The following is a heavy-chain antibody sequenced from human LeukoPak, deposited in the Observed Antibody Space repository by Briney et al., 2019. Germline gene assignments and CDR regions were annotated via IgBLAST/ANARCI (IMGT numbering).Heavy chain of an antibody. CDR2: IKSKSDGGTI. V-gene: IGHV3-15*01. CDR3: TTDRVWGRQRELLHGLH. D-gene: IGHD1-26*01. CDR1: GFTFSNAW. Sequence: GGSLRLSCAASGFTFSNAWMSWVRQATEKGLEWVGRIKSKSDGGTIDYAAPVKGRFTISRDDSKNTLYLQMNSLKTEDTAVYYYTTDRVWGRQRELLHGLHWGQGTLVTVSS. J-gene: IGHJ1*01.